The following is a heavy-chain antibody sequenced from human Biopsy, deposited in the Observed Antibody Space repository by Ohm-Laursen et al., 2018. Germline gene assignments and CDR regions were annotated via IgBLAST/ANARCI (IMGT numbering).Heavy chain of an antibody. V-gene: IGHV3-30*03. CDR2: ISYDGSNI. CDR3: AGNYGDYYFDF. J-gene: IGHJ4*02. D-gene: IGHD3-10*01. CDR1: GFIFSTYV. Sequence: SLRLSCAATGFIFSTYVMHWVRQAPGKGLEWVALISYDGSNIHYAVSVKGRFTISRDNSKNTLYLQMNSLRAEDTAIYSCAGNYGDYYFDFRGRGTLVTVSS.